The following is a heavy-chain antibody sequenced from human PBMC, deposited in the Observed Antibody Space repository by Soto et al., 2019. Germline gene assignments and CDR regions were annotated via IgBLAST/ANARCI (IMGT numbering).Heavy chain of an antibody. D-gene: IGHD3-9*01. CDR2: MNLNSGKT. V-gene: IGHV1-8*01. Sequence: ASVQVSCKASGYTFTSYDFNWVRQATGRELEWMGWMNLNSGKTGYAQKFQGRDTMTINTSISTADMELSSLISEDTAVYNCARVREGLRYFGWTRRSSYYYYYGMDVWGQGTTVTVSS. CDR1: GYTFTSYD. CDR3: ARVREGLRYFGWTRRSSYYYYYGMDV. J-gene: IGHJ6*02.